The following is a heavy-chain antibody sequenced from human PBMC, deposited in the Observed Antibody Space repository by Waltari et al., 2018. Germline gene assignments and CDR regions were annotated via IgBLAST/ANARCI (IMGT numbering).Heavy chain of an antibody. Sequence: EVQLVQSGAEVKKPGESLKISCKGSGYSFTSYWIGWVRQMPGKGLEWMGIIYPGDSDTRYSPSFQGQVTISADKSISTAYLQWSSLKASDTAMYYCASSPNGYSSGWYGPGQAFDIWGQGTMVTVSP. D-gene: IGHD6-19*01. CDR2: IYPGDSDT. J-gene: IGHJ3*02. CDR1: GYSFTSYW. V-gene: IGHV5-51*03. CDR3: ASSPNGYSSGWYGPGQAFDI.